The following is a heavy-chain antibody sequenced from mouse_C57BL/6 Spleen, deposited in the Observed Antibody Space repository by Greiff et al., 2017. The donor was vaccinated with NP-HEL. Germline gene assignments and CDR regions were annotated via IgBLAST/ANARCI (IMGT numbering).Heavy chain of an antibody. CDR2: INYDGSST. CDR1: GFTFSDYY. J-gene: IGHJ3*01. Sequence: EVQRVESEGGLVQPGSSMKLSCTASGFTFSDYYMAWVRQVPEKGLEWVANINYDGSSTYYLDSLKSRFIISRDNAKNILYLQMSSLKSEDTATYYCAREGLGAAWFAYWGQGTLVTVSA. D-gene: IGHD4-1*01. V-gene: IGHV5-16*01. CDR3: AREGLGAAWFAY.